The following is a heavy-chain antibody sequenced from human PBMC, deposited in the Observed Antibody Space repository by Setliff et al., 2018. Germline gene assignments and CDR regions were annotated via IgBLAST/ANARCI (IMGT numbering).Heavy chain of an antibody. V-gene: IGHV3-7*01. CDR2: ITHDGSKT. CDR1: GFTFNTYW. CDR3: TRDQDYYGMDV. Sequence: PGGSLRLSCAGSGFTFNTYWMTWVRQAPEKGLEWVASITHDGSKTYILYSVKGRFTISRDNTKNSLYLQMNSLRGEDTAVYHCTRDQDYYGMDVWGQGTTVTVSS. J-gene: IGHJ6*02.